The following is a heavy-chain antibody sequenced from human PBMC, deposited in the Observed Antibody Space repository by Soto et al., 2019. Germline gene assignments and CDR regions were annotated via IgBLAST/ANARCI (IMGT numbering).Heavy chain of an antibody. Sequence: EVQLVESGGGLVQPGRSLRLSCAASGFTFDDYAMHWVRQAPGKGLEWVSGISWNSGSIGYADSVKGRFTISRDNAKNSLYLQMNSLRAEDTALYYCAKGGGRSSWFHLDYWGQGTLVTVSS. CDR3: AKGGGRSSWFHLDY. V-gene: IGHV3-9*01. CDR1: GFTFDDYA. CDR2: ISWNSGSI. J-gene: IGHJ4*02. D-gene: IGHD6-13*01.